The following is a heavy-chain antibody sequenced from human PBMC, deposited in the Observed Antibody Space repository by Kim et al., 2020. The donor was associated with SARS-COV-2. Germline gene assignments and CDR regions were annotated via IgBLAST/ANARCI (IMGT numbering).Heavy chain of an antibody. CDR3: AREASKDYYDSSGYYVDY. CDR1: GFTFSSYS. D-gene: IGHD3-22*01. CDR2: ISSSSSYI. J-gene: IGHJ4*02. V-gene: IGHV3-21*01. Sequence: GGSLRLSCAASGFTFSSYSMNWVRQAPGKGLEWVSSISSSSSYIYYADSVKGRFTISRDNAKNSLYLQMNSLRAEDTAVYYCAREASKDYYDSSGYYVDYWGQGTLVTVSS.